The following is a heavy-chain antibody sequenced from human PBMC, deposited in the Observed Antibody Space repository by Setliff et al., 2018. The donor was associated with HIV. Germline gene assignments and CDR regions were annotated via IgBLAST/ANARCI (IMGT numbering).Heavy chain of an antibody. J-gene: IGHJ4*02. CDR2: IYTSGSP. CDR3: ARSSGYYSTVFY. Sequence: TLSLTCTVSGGSISSDSYYWSWIRQPAGKGLEWIGRIYTSGSPNYNPSLKSRVTISVDTSKNQFSLKLSSVTAADTAVYYCARSSGYYSTVFYWGQGTRVTVSS. D-gene: IGHD3-22*01. CDR1: GGSISSDSYY. V-gene: IGHV4-61*02.